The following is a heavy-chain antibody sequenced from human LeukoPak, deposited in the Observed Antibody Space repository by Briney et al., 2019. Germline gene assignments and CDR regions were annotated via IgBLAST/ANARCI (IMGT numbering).Heavy chain of an antibody. CDR1: GFTFNTYW. V-gene: IGHV3-74*03. CDR3: ARVGVGNDY. CDR2: INTDGSST. Sequence: PGGSLRLSCVASGFTFNTYWMHWVRQTPGKGLVCVSRINTDGSSTTYADSVKGRFTISRGNAKNTMYLQMNSLRAEDTAVYYCARVGVGNDYWGQGTLVTVSS. J-gene: IGHJ4*02.